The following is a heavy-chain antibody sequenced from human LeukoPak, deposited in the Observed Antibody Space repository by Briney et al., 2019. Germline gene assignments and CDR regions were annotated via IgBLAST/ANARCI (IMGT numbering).Heavy chain of an antibody. J-gene: IGHJ4*02. D-gene: IGHD3-10*01. Sequence: ASVKVSCKASGYTFTGYYMHWVRQAPGQGLEWMGWINPNSGGTNYAQKFQGRVTMTRDTSISTAYMELSRPRSDDTAVYYCAREVVRGVYFDYWGQGTLVTVSS. V-gene: IGHV1-2*02. CDR3: AREVVRGVYFDY. CDR2: INPNSGGT. CDR1: GYTFTGYY.